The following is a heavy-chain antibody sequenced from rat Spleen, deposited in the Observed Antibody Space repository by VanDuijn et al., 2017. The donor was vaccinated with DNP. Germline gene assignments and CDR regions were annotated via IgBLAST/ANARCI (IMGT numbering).Heavy chain of an antibody. CDR2: ISYDGGNT. D-gene: IGHD1-12*02. CDR3: VRPHYYYGSYPQY. V-gene: IGHV5-22*01. J-gene: IGHJ2*01. CDR1: GFTFSDYY. Sequence: EVQLVESGGGLVQPGGSLKLSCAASGFTFSDYYMAWVRQAPTKGLEWVAYISYDGGNTNYGDSVKGRFTISRDNAKSTLYLQMNSLRSEDTATYHCVRPHYYYGSYPQYWGQGVMVTVSS.